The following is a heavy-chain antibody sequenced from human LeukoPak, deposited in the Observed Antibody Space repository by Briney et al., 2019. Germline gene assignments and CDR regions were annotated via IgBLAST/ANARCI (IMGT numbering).Heavy chain of an antibody. Sequence: PGGSLRLSCAASGFTFSTYSMNWVRQAPGKGLEWVAFIRYDGSNKYYADSVKGRFTISRDNSKNTLYLQMNSLRAEDTAVYYCARDGSSWYASGDYWGQGTLVTVSS. CDR3: ARDGSSWYASGDY. J-gene: IGHJ4*02. CDR2: IRYDGSNK. CDR1: GFTFSTYS. V-gene: IGHV3-30*02. D-gene: IGHD6-13*01.